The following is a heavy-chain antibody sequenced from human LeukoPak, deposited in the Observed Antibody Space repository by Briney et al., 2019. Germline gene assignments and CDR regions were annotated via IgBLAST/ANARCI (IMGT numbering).Heavy chain of an antibody. J-gene: IGHJ4*02. CDR2: ISYDGSNK. CDR1: GFTFSSYA. Sequence: GGSLRLSCAASGFTFSSYAMHWVRQAPGKGLEWVAVISYDGSNKYYADSVKGRFTISRDNSKNTLYLQMNSLRAEDTAVYYCARVRWDLLLIDYWGQGTLVTVS. D-gene: IGHD2-15*01. V-gene: IGHV3-30-3*01. CDR3: ARVRWDLLLIDY.